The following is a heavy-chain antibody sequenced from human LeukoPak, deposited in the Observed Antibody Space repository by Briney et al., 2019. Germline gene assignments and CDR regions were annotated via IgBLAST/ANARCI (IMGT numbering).Heavy chain of an antibody. V-gene: IGHV3-21*01. CDR1: GFTFSSCS. Sequence: GGSLRLSCAASGFTFSSCSMNWVRQAPGKGLEWVSTITNSGDYIFYADSVNGRFTISRYNAKNSLYLQMNSLRADDTAVYFCASDEYGDPLGYWGQGTPVTVSS. D-gene: IGHD4-17*01. CDR3: ASDEYGDPLGY. CDR2: ITNSGDYI. J-gene: IGHJ4*02.